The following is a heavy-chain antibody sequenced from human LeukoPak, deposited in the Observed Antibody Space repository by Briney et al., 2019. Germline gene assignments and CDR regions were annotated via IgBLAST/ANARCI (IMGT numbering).Heavy chain of an antibody. D-gene: IGHD2-15*01. CDR3: AKDLCSGGSCYSESEYYYYYYGMDV. Sequence: GGSLRLSCAASGFTFSSYGIHWVRQAPGKGLEWVAFIRYDGSNKYYADSVKGRFTISRDNSKNTLYLQMNSLRAEDTAVYYCAKDLCSGGSCYSESEYYYYYYGMDVWGQGNTVTVSS. CDR2: IRYDGSNK. CDR1: GFTFSSYG. J-gene: IGHJ6*02. V-gene: IGHV3-30*02.